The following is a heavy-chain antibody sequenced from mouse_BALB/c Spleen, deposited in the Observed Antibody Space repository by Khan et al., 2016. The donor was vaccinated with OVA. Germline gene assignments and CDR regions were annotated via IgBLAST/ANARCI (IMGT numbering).Heavy chain of an antibody. V-gene: IGHV5-15*02. J-gene: IGHJ3*01. CDR2: ISDLAYTF. Sequence: EVELVESGGGLVQPGGSRKLSCAASGFTFSDYGMAWVRQAPGKGPEWVAFISDLAYTFYYADTVPGRFTLSRENAKHTLYLEMSSLRSGDTAMYYCARGGGTAPFAYWGQGTLVTVSA. D-gene: IGHD1-2*01. CDR1: GFTFSDYG. CDR3: ARGGGTAPFAY.